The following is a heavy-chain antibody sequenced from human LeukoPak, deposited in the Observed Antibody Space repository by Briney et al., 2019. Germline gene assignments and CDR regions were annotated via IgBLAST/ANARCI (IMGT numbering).Heavy chain of an antibody. Sequence: GASVKVSCKASGGTFSSYTISWVQQAPGQGLEWMGRIIPILGIANYAQKFQGRVTITADKSTSTAYMELSSLRSEDTAVYYCARSTVAGNQGAFDYWGQGTLVTVSS. J-gene: IGHJ4*02. CDR3: ARSTVAGNQGAFDY. V-gene: IGHV1-69*02. D-gene: IGHD6-19*01. CDR2: IIPILGIA. CDR1: GGTFSSYT.